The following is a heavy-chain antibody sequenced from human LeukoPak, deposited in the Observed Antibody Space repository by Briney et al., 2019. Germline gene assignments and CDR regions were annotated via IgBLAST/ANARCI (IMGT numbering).Heavy chain of an antibody. V-gene: IGHV4-39*01. CDR3: ARHEGSYYDKSGYTFDC. D-gene: IGHD3-22*01. Sequence: PSETLSLTCTVSAGSVNSGSYYWGWIRQPPGKGLEWIGSIHSSENTYYNPSLKSRVTISVDTSKNQFSLKVSSVTAADRAVYYCARHEGSYYDKSGYTFDCWGQGTLVTVSS. CDR2: IHSSENT. J-gene: IGHJ4*02. CDR1: AGSVNSGSYY.